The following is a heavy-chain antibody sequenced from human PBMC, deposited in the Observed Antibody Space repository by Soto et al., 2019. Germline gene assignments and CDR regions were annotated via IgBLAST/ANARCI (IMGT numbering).Heavy chain of an antibody. J-gene: IGHJ4*02. D-gene: IGHD5-12*01. V-gene: IGHV4-61*08. Sequence: TLSLTCSVSRAFINSGGFYYSWIRQPPGKGLEWIGYIYYSGSTNYNPSLKSRVTISVDTSKNQFSLKLSSVTAADTAVYYCARGFWSESGYDYPYFDYWGQGTLVTVSS. CDR1: RAFINSGGFY. CDR3: ARGFWSESGYDYPYFDY. CDR2: IYYSGST.